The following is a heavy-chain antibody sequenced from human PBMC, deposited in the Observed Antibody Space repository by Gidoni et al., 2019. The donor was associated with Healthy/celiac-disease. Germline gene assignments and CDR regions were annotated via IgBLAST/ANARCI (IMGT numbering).Heavy chain of an antibody. CDR3: AKDVLNPYGDYDDPLTY. V-gene: IGHV3-23*01. CDR2: ISGSGGST. CDR1: GFSFSSYA. D-gene: IGHD4-17*01. J-gene: IGHJ4*02. Sequence: EVQLLESGGGLVQPGGSLRLSCAASGFSFSSYAMSWVRQAPGKGLEWVSAISGSGGSTYYADSVKGRFTISRDNSKNTLYLQMNNLRAEDTAVYYCAKDVLNPYGDYDDPLTYWGQGTLVTVSS.